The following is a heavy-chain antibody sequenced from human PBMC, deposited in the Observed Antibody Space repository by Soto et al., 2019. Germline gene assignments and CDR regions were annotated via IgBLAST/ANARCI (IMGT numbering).Heavy chain of an antibody. D-gene: IGHD6-19*01. CDR1: GFTFISSF. Sequence: VGSLRLSCVASGFTFISSFMGWVRQAPGKGLEWVANINQDGGGTYYVDSVEGRFTISRDNAKDSLYLQMNSLRGEDTAVYYCARYFRGSGRYFFDYWGQGTLVTVSS. J-gene: IGHJ4*02. CDR3: ARYFRGSGRYFFDY. V-gene: IGHV3-7*03. CDR2: INQDGGGT.